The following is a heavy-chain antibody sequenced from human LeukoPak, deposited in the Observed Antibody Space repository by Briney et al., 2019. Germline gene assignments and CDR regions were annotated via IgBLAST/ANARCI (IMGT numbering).Heavy chain of an antibody. CDR2: IGTGGDT. D-gene: IGHD1-14*01. CDR3: VRDITGSYGGHYYYGIDV. Sequence: GGSLRLSCVASGFTFSNYDMHWVRQVKGKVLGWVSPIGTGGDTYYSDSVKGRFTISRENAKSSLYLQMNSLEAEDTATYHCVRDITGSYGGHYYYGIDVWGQGTTVTVSS. V-gene: IGHV3-13*01. J-gene: IGHJ6*02. CDR1: GFTFSNYD.